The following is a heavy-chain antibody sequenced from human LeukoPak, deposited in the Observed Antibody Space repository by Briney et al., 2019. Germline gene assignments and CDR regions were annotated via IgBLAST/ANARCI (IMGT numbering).Heavy chain of an antibody. CDR3: ARGTTGWFGETHAFDI. D-gene: IGHD3-10*01. CDR1: GGSISGYY. Sequence: SETLSLTCTVSGGSISGYYWSWIRQPPGKGLEWIGSIYYSGSTYYNPSLKSRVTISVDTSKNQFSLKLSSVTAADTAVYYCARGTTGWFGETHAFDIWGQGTMVTVSS. J-gene: IGHJ3*02. V-gene: IGHV4-59*12. CDR2: IYYSGST.